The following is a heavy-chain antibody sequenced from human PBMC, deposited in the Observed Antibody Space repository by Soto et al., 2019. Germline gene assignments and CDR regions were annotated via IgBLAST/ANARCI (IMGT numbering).Heavy chain of an antibody. J-gene: IGHJ4*02. V-gene: IGHV4-61*01. CDR2: IYNNRST. Sequence: SETLSLTCTVSGGSVSSGSFYWSWIRQPPGKGLEWIGFIYNNRSTNYNPSLKSRVTISVDTSKNQFSLKLSSVTAADTAVYYCARGGLQFNFDYWGQGTLVTVSS. CDR3: ARGGLQFNFDY. D-gene: IGHD5-12*01. CDR1: GGSVSSGSFY.